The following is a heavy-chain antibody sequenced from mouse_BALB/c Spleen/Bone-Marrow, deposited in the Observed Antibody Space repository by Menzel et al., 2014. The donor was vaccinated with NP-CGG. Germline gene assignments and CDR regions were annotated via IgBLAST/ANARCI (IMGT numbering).Heavy chain of an antibody. J-gene: IGHJ4*01. CDR2: IDPETGGT. Sequence: VKLMESGAELVRPGASVTLSCKASGYTFTDYEMHWVKQTPVHGLEWIGAIDPETGGTAYNQKFKGKAILTADKSSSTAYMELRSLTSEDSAVYYCRAYYRYDGYAMDYWGQGTSVTVSS. V-gene: IGHV1-15*01. CDR3: RAYYRYDGYAMDY. CDR1: GYTFTDYE. D-gene: IGHD2-14*01.